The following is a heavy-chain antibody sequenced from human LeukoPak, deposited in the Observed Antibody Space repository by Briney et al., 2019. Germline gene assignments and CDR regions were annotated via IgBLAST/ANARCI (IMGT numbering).Heavy chain of an antibody. V-gene: IGHV1-8*01. CDR3: AREYYDSSGYLTSAEYFQH. J-gene: IGHJ1*01. CDR2: MNPNSGNT. CDR1: GYTFTSYD. Sequence: ASVKVSCKASGYTFTSYDINWVRQATGQGLEWMGWMNPNSGNTGYAQKFQGRVTMTRNTSISTAYMELSSLRSEDTAVYYCAREYYDSSGYLTSAEYFQHWGQGTLVTVSS. D-gene: IGHD3-22*01.